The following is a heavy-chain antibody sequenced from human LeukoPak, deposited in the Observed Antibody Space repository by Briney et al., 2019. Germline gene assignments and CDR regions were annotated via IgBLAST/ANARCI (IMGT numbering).Heavy chain of an antibody. J-gene: IGHJ5*02. CDR2: ITATGDTA. Sequence: PGGSLRLSCVASGFTFTKCAMSWIRQAPGKGLEWVAIITATGDTAYYADSVKGRFTISRDNSKNTLYLQMNSLRAEDTAVYYCAKEGQWLTDWFDPWGQGTLVTVSS. CDR3: AKEGQWLTDWFDP. V-gene: IGHV3-23*01. CDR1: GFTFTKCA. D-gene: IGHD6-19*01.